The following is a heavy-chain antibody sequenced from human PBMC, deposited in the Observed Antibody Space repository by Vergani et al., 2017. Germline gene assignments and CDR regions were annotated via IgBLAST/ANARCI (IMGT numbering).Heavy chain of an antibody. V-gene: IGHV4-59*01. CDR3: ARDRDLYCRSTTSCHNWFDP. CDR2: VYYTGST. Sequence: QVQLQESGPGLVKPSETLSLTCTDSGAAIKDFYWSWFRQPPGKGLEWIGYVYYTGSTTYNPSLKSRVTISVDTSNNQFSLRMTSLTAADTAIYYCARDRDLYCRSTTSCHNWFDPWGQGSLVTVSS. CDR1: GAAIKDFY. D-gene: IGHD2/OR15-2a*01. J-gene: IGHJ5*02.